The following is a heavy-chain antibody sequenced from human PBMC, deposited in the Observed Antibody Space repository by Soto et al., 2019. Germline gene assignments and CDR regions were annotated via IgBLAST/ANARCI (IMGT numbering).Heavy chain of an antibody. CDR2: ISYDGSNK. J-gene: IGHJ3*02. V-gene: IGHV3-30-3*01. Sequence: QVQLVESGGGVVQPGRSLRLSCAASGFTFSSYAMHWVRQAPGKGLEWVAVISYDGSNKYYADSVKGRFTISRDNSKNTLYLQMNSLRAEDTAVYYCARDSSRDAFDIWGQGTMVTVSS. CDR3: ARDSSRDAFDI. CDR1: GFTFSSYA.